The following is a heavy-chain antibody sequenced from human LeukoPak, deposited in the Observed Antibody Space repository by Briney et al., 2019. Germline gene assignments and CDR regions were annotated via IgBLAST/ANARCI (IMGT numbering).Heavy chain of an antibody. Sequence: ASVKVSCKASGYTFTSYDINWVRQATGQGLEWMGWMNPNSGNTGYAQKFQGRVTMTRNTSISTDYMELSSLRSEDTAVYYCARVVGSGPLYGMDVWGQGTTVTVSS. D-gene: IGHD6-19*01. J-gene: IGHJ6*02. CDR3: ARVVGSGPLYGMDV. CDR2: MNPNSGNT. CDR1: GYTFTSYD. V-gene: IGHV1-8*01.